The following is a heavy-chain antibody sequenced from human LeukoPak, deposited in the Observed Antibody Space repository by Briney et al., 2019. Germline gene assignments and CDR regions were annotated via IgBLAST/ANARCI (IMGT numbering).Heavy chain of an antibody. D-gene: IGHD3-3*01. Sequence: GRSLRLSCAASGFTFSSYSMNWVRQAPGKGLEWVSSISSSSSYIYNADSVKGRFTISRDNAKNSLYLQMNSLRAEDTAVYYCARAHTPNYDFWSGDIDYWGLGTLVTVSS. CDR2: ISSSSSYI. V-gene: IGHV3-21*01. J-gene: IGHJ4*02. CDR1: GFTFSSYS. CDR3: ARAHTPNYDFWSGDIDY.